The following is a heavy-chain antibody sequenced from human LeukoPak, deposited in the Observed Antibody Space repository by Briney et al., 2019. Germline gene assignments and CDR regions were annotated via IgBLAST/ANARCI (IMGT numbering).Heavy chain of an antibody. CDR1: GGSISSSSYY. J-gene: IGHJ5*02. CDR3: ARHGSIAALLWFDP. CDR2: IYYSGST. V-gene: IGHV4-39*01. Sequence: PSETLSLTCTVSGGSISSSSYYWGWIRQPPGKGLEWIGSIYYSGSTYYNPSLKSRVTISVDTSKNQFSLKLSSVTAADMAVYYGARHGSIAALLWFDPWGQGTLVTVSS. D-gene: IGHD6-6*01.